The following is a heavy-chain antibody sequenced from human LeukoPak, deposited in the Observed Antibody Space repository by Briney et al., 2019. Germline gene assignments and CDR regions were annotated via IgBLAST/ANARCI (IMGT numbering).Heavy chain of an antibody. D-gene: IGHD3-3*01. Sequence: GGSLRLSCTASGFTFSDYSMNWVRQAAGNGLEWVSFIPSTSSGTIYYADSVKGRFTISSDNGKNSLYLQMGSLRAEDTAVYYCATGDFWSGYTMGYWGQGTLVTVSS. J-gene: IGHJ4*02. CDR2: IPSTSSGTI. CDR3: ATGDFWSGYTMGY. CDR1: GFTFSDYS. V-gene: IGHV3-48*01.